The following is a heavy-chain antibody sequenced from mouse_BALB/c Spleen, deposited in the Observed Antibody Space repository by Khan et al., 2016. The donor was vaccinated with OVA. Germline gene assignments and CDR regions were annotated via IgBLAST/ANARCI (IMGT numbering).Heavy chain of an antibody. V-gene: IGHV9-3-1*01. Sequence: QIQLVQSGPELKKPGETVKISCKASGYTFTKYGMNCVKQAPGKGLKWMGWINTYTGEPTSADDFKGRFAFSLETSASTAHLQIKNLKNEDTATYFCARVGYNGTMDYWGQGTSVTVSS. CDR3: ARVGYNGTMDY. D-gene: IGHD2-14*01. CDR1: GYTFTKYG. J-gene: IGHJ4*01. CDR2: INTYTGEP.